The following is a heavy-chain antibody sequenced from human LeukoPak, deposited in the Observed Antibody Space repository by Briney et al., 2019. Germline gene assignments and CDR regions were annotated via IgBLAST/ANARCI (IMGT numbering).Heavy chain of an antibody. J-gene: IGHJ4*02. Sequence: SETLSLTCTASGGSISSSSYYWGWIRQPPGKGLEWIGSIYYSGSTYYNPSLKSRVTISVDTSRNQFSLKLSSVTAADTAVYYCARVPCSSTSCYKLVDYWGQGTLVTVSS. V-gene: IGHV4-39*01. D-gene: IGHD2-2*02. CDR2: IYYSGST. CDR3: ARVPCSSTSCYKLVDY. CDR1: GGSISSSSYY.